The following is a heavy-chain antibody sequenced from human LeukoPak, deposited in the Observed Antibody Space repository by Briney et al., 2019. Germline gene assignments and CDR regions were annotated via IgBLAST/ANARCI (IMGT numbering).Heavy chain of an antibody. CDR2: IYYSGST. D-gene: IGHD5-12*01. CDR3: ARDLNSGYAGSNAHYYYYYMDV. V-gene: IGHV4-39*07. J-gene: IGHJ6*03. Sequence: SETLSLTCTVSGGSISSSSYYWGWIRQPPGKGLEWIGSIYYSGSTYYNPSLKSRVTISVDTSKNQFSLKLSSVTAADTAVYYCARDLNSGYAGSNAHYYYYYMDVWGKGTTVTVSS. CDR1: GGSISSSSYY.